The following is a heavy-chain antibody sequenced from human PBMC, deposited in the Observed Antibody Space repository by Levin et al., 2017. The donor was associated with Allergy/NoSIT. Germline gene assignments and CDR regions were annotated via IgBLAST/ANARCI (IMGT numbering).Heavy chain of an antibody. V-gene: IGHV1-2*02. CDR2: INPKSGGI. Sequence: ASVKVSCKTSGYTFTEYYIHWVRQAPGQGLEKMGWINPKSGGISYAQNFQGRVAMTRDTSISTADMELSGLTPDDTATYFCARDENGAFDYWGQGSLVIVSS. CDR3: ARDENGAFDY. D-gene: IGHD4-17*01. CDR1: GYTFTEYY. J-gene: IGHJ4*02.